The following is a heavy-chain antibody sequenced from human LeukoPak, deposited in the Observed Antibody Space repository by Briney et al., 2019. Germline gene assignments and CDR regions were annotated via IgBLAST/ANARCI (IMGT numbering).Heavy chain of an antibody. CDR1: GFTFSSYS. V-gene: IGHV3-21*01. Sequence: GGSLRLSCAASGFTFSSYSMNWVRQAPGKGLEWVSSISSSSYIYYADSVKGRFTISRDNAKNSLYLQMNSLRAEDTAVYYCASMMIAAAGYDYWGQGTLVTVSS. CDR2: ISSSSYI. CDR3: ASMMIAAAGYDY. D-gene: IGHD6-13*01. J-gene: IGHJ4*02.